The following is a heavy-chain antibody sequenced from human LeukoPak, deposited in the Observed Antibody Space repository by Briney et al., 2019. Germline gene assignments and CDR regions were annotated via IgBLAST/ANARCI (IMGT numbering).Heavy chain of an antibody. Sequence: NASETLSLTCTVSGGSISSYYWSWIRQPPGKGLEWIGYIYYSGSTNYNPSLKSRVTISVDTSKNQFSLKLSSVTAADTAVYYCARTRIVVDAFDIWGQGTMVTVSS. V-gene: IGHV4-59*08. CDR1: GGSISSYY. CDR3: ARTRIVVDAFDI. CDR2: IYYSGST. J-gene: IGHJ3*02. D-gene: IGHD2-15*01.